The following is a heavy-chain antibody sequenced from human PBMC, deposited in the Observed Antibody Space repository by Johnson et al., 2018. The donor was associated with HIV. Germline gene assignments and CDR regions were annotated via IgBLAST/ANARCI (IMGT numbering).Heavy chain of an antibody. Sequence: QVQLVESGGGLIQPGGSLRLSCAASGFTVSSNYMSWVRQAPGKVLEWVAVISYDGSNKYYADSVKGRFTISRDNSKNTLELQMNSLRAEDTAVYYCARDNGIAAAGDLDIWGQGTMVTVSS. V-gene: IGHV3-30*03. J-gene: IGHJ3*02. CDR1: GFTVSSNY. D-gene: IGHD6-13*01. CDR2: ISYDGSNK. CDR3: ARDNGIAAAGDLDI.